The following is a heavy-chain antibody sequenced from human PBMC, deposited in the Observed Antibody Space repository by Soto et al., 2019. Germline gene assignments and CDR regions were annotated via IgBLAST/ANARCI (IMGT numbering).Heavy chain of an antibody. J-gene: IGHJ5*02. CDR1: GYSFTSYW. V-gene: IGHV5-10-1*01. D-gene: IGHD2-21*02. CDR3: ASTHTVVTARADNWFDP. CDR2: IDPSDSYT. Sequence: PGESLKISCKGSGYSFTSYWISWVRQMPGKGLEWMGRIDPSDSYTNYSPSFQGHVTISADKSISTAYLQWSSLKASDTAMYYCASTHTVVTARADNWFDPWDQGTLVTVSS.